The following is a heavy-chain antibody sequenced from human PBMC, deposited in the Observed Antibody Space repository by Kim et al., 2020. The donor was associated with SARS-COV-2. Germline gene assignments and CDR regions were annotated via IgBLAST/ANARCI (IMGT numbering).Heavy chain of an antibody. Sequence: ASVKVSCKASGYTFTGYYMHWVRQAPGQGLEWMGWINPNSGGTNYAQKFQGWVTMTRDTSISTAYMELSRLRSDDTAVYYCARGARADLLWFGELLVIPKYYYYYGMDVWGQGTTVTVSS. CDR3: ARGARADLLWFGELLVIPKYYYYYGMDV. CDR1: GYTFTGYY. CDR2: INPNSGGT. D-gene: IGHD3-10*01. V-gene: IGHV1-2*04. J-gene: IGHJ6*02.